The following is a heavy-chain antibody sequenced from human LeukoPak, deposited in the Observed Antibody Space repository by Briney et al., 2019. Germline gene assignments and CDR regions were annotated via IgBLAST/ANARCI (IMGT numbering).Heavy chain of an antibody. CDR1: GGSFSGYY. CDR2: INHSGST. CDR3: ARGGVKGAAAGIGY. V-gene: IGHV4-34*01. D-gene: IGHD6-13*01. Sequence: SETLSLTCAVYGGSFSGYYWSWIRQPPGKGLERIGEINHSGSTYYNPSLKSRVTISVDTSKNQFSLKLSSVTAADTAVYYCARGGVKGAAAGIGYWGQGTLVTVSS. J-gene: IGHJ4*02.